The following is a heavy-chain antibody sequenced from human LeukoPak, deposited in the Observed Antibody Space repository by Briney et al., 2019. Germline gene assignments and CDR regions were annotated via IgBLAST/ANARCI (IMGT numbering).Heavy chain of an antibody. J-gene: IGHJ3*02. CDR2: INPNSGGT. D-gene: IGHD1-1*01. CDR3: ARGQELESAFDI. CDR1: GYTFTGYY. V-gene: IGHV1-2*02. Sequence: ASVKVSCKASGYTFTGYYMRWVRQAPGQGLEWMGWINPNSGGTNYAQKFQGRVTMTRDTSISTAYMELSRLRSDDTAVYYCARGQELESAFDIWGQGTMVTVSS.